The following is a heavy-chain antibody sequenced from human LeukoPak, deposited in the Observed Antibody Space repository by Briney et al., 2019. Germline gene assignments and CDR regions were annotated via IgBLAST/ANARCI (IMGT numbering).Heavy chain of an antibody. D-gene: IGHD3-16*01. J-gene: IGHJ5*02. CDR2: ISAYNGNT. Sequence: VASVKVSCKASGYTFTSYGISWVRQAPGQGLEWMGWISAYNGNTNYAQKLQGRVTMTTDTSTSTAYMELRSLRSDDTAVYYCARGLGGRGGTNIFDPWGQGTLVTVSS. CDR1: GYTFTSYG. CDR3: ARGLGGRGGTNIFDP. V-gene: IGHV1-18*01.